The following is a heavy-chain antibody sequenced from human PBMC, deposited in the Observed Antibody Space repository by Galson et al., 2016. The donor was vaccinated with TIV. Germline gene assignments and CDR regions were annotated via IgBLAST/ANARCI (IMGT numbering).Heavy chain of an antibody. Sequence: SLRLSCAASGFTFSIYVMHWVRQAPGKGLEWVAVISHDGEKKFYADSVKGRFTISRDTSRNIVYLQMNSLRAEDTAVYYCAKDGYRHGCHWNFDVWGRGTLVTVSS. J-gene: IGHJ2*01. CDR3: AKDGYRHGCHWNFDV. CDR1: GFTFSIYV. V-gene: IGHV3-30*18. CDR2: ISHDGEKK. D-gene: IGHD5-18*01.